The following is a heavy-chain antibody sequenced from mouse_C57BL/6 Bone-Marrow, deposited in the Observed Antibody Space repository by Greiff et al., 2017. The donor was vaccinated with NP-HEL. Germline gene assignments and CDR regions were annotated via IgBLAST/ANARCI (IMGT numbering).Heavy chain of an antibody. D-gene: IGHD1-1*01. CDR2: IWWDDDK. Sequence: LQQSGPGILQPSQTLSLTCSFSGFSLSTFGMGVGWIRQPSGKGLEWLAHIWWDDDKYYNPALKSWLTITKDTSKNQVVLKIANVDTAETATYYCARTYYYGSSYWYFDVWGTGTTVTVSS. CDR3: ARTYYYGSSYWYFDV. J-gene: IGHJ1*03. V-gene: IGHV8-8*01. CDR1: GFSLSTFGMG.